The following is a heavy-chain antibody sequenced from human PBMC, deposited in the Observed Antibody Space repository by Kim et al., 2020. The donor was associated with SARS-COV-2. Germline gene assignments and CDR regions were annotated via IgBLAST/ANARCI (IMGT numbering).Heavy chain of an antibody. CDR3: VRDRYPLTTSLFYYGMDL. Sequence: GGSLRLSCAASGFSFYSYCMHWVRQAPGKGLEWVAIIWYDGSNEHYADSVKGRFTISRDNSKNTLYLQMNSLRAEDTAVYYCVRDRYPLTTSLFYYGMDLWGQGTPVTVSS. CDR1: GFSFYSYC. CDR2: IWYDGSNE. J-gene: IGHJ6*02. D-gene: IGHD3-9*01. V-gene: IGHV3-33*08.